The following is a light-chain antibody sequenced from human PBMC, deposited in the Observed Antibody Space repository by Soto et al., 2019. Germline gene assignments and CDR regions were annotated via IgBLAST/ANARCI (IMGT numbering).Light chain of an antibody. CDR2: GAN. CDR3: QQNYGTPGT. CDR1: QSISRY. J-gene: IGKJ1*01. V-gene: IGKV1-39*01. Sequence: DIQMTQSPSTLSASVVDRITITCLSSQSISRYLNWYQQRPGTAPKVLIFGANSLQSGVPSRFSGSGSGTEFTLTISSLQPEDFATYYCQQNYGTPGTFGQGTKVDIK.